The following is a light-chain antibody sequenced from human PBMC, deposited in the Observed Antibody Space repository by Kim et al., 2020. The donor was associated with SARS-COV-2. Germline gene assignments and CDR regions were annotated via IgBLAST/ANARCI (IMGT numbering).Light chain of an antibody. J-gene: IGKJ2*01. Sequence: IVLTQSPGTLSLSPGERATLSCRASQSVNNNFLAWYQHKIGQAPRLLIYAASTRASGIPDRFTGSGSGTDFTPTISSLEPEDFAIYYCLQYNGSPLYTFGQGTKLEIK. CDR3: LQYNGSPLYT. V-gene: IGKV3-20*01. CDR1: QSVNNNF. CDR2: AAS.